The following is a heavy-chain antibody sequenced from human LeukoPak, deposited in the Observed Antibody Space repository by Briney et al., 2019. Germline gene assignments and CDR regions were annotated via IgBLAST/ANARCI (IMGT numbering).Heavy chain of an antibody. J-gene: IGHJ4*02. CDR1: GFTFSSYA. Sequence: QPGGSLRLSCAASGFTFSSYAMSWVRQAPGKGLEWVLTISGSGSGGSTYYADSVKGRFTISRDNSKDTLYLQMNSLRAEDTAVYYCAKLLAVTNSYYFNYWGQGTLVTVSS. CDR2: ISGSGSGGST. D-gene: IGHD6-19*01. V-gene: IGHV3-23*01. CDR3: AKLLAVTNSYYFNY.